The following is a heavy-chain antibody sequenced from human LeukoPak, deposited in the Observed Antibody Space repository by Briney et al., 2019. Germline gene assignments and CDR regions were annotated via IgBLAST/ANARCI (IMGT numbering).Heavy chain of an antibody. J-gene: IGHJ4*02. V-gene: IGHV3-30-3*01. CDR2: ISYDGSNK. CDR1: GFTFSSYA. Sequence: GGSLRLSCAASGFTFSSYAMHWVRQAPGKGLEWVAVISYDGSNKYYADSVKGRFTISRDNSKNTLYLQMNSLRAEDTAVYYCAKVPYSKVTKVMRLYWGQGTLVTVSS. CDR3: AKVPYSKVTKVMRLY. D-gene: IGHD4-11*01.